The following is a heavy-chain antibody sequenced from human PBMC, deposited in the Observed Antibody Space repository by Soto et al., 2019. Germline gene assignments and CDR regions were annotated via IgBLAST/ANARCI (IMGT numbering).Heavy chain of an antibody. CDR2: IYYTGTT. CDR3: ARQSAYRGYGMDV. CDR1: GDSISSSSYY. J-gene: IGHJ6*02. D-gene: IGHD5-18*01. V-gene: IGHV4-39*01. Sequence: SETLSLTCTVSGDSISSSSYYWGWIRQPPGKGLEWIGNIYYTGTTYYNSSLRSRVTISVDTSKNQFSLKLSSVTAADTTVYYCARQSAYRGYGMDVWGQGTTVTVSS.